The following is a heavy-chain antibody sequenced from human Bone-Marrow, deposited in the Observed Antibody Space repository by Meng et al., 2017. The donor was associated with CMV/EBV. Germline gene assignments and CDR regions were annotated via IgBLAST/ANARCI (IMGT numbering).Heavy chain of an antibody. D-gene: IGHD3-10*01. J-gene: IGHJ4*02. V-gene: IGHV3-23*03. CDR2: IYSGGSNT. Sequence: ASGFPFNNFAMTWVRQAPGKGLEWVSLIYSGGSNTFYVDSVKGRFTVSRDNSRNTLSLQMNSLRAEDTAVYYCAKLSGKVRGPMDSWGQGTLVTVSS. CDR1: GFPFNNFA. CDR3: AKLSGKVRGPMDS.